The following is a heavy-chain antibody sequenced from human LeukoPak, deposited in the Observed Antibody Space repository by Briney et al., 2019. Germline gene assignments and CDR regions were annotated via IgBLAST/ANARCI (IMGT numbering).Heavy chain of an antibody. V-gene: IGHV3-23*01. CDR3: ARGRAVGYYDSGGHVIFDY. D-gene: IGHD3-22*01. CDR2: ISGTDDST. Sequence: SGGSLRLSCVASGFGFSYYDMNWVRQTPGKGLEWVSTISGTDDSTYYADSVKGRFTISRDNSKNTLYLQMDSLRAEDTAVYHCARGRAVGYYDSGGHVIFDYWGQGTLVTVSS. J-gene: IGHJ4*02. CDR1: GFGFSYYD.